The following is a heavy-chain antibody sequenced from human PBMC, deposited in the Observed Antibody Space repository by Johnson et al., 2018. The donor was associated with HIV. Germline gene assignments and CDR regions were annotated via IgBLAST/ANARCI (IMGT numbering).Heavy chain of an antibody. V-gene: IGHV3-30*04. CDR2: ISYDGSNK. CDR1: GFTFSSYP. D-gene: IGHD2-2*02. CDR3: AKDMGAYQLLYAFDI. J-gene: IGHJ3*02. Sequence: QMQLVESGGGVVQPGRSLRLSCAVSGFTFSSYPMHWVRQAPGKGLEWVAVISYDGSNKYYADSVKGRFTISRDNSKNTLYLQMNSLRAEDTAVYYCAKDMGAYQLLYAFDIWGQGTMVTVYS.